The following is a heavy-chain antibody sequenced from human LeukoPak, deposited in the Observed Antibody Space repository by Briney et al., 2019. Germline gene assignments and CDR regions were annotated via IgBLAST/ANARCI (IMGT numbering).Heavy chain of an antibody. CDR1: GFTFSSYA. CDR2: ISSNGGST. D-gene: IGHD5-12*01. V-gene: IGHV3-64D*06. J-gene: IGHJ4*02. Sequence: TGGSLRLSCSASGFTFSSYAIHWVRQALGKGLEYVSAISSNGGSTYNADSVKGRFTFSRDNSKNTLYLQMSSLRAEHTAVYYCVRGRGYSAYDPFDYWGQGTLVTVSS. CDR3: VRGRGYSAYDPFDY.